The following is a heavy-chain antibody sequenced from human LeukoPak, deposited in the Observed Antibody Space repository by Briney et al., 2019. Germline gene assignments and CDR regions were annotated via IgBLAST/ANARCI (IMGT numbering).Heavy chain of an antibody. D-gene: IGHD2-2*01. Sequence: GGSLRLSCAASGFTFNNYAMSWVRQAPGKGLEWVSAISASGGTTYYADSVKGRFTISRDDSENTLFLQMNSLRAEDTAVYYCAKEPREYCSSTSCPNWFDSWGQGTLVTVSS. V-gene: IGHV3-23*01. J-gene: IGHJ5*01. CDR1: GFTFNNYA. CDR2: ISASGGTT. CDR3: AKEPREYCSSTSCPNWFDS.